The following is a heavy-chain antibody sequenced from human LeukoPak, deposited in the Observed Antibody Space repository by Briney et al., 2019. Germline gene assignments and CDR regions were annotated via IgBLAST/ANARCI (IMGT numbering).Heavy chain of an antibody. CDR1: GFTFSSYW. V-gene: IGHV3-7*01. D-gene: IGHD1-1*01. CDR3: AKDRGWNTFDF. Sequence: GGSLRLSCAASGFTFSSYWMEWVRQAPGKGLEWVANIKQDGSTTHYLDSVRGRFTISRDNAKNSLYLQMNSLRADDAAVYYCAKDRGWNTFDFWGQGTLVTVSS. CDR2: IKQDGSTT. J-gene: IGHJ4*02.